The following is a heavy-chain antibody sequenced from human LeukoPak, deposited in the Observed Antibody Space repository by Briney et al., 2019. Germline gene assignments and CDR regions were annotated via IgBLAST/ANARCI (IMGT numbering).Heavy chain of an antibody. Sequence: GGSLRLSCAASGFTFSSYSMNWVRQAPGKGLEWVSSISSSSSYIYYADSVKGRFTISRDNAKNSLYLQMNSLRAEDTAVYYCARERGYYDSSGFDYWGQGTLVTVSS. D-gene: IGHD3-22*01. J-gene: IGHJ4*02. CDR3: ARERGYYDSSGFDY. CDR2: ISSSSSYI. V-gene: IGHV3-21*01. CDR1: GFTFSSYS.